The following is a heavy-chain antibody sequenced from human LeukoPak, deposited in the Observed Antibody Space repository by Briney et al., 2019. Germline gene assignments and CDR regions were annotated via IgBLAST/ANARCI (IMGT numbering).Heavy chain of an antibody. CDR1: GGSISNYY. Sequence: SETLSLTSTVSGGSISNYYWSWIRKPPGKGLEWVGHIYYSGSTNYNPSLKSRVTISVDTISLDMSKKQFSLKLSSVTAADTAVYFCARHQVNGSGSLYYFDYWGQGTLVTVSS. CDR3: ARHQVNGSGSLYYFDY. CDR2: IYYSGST. D-gene: IGHD3-10*01. J-gene: IGHJ4*02. V-gene: IGHV4-59*08.